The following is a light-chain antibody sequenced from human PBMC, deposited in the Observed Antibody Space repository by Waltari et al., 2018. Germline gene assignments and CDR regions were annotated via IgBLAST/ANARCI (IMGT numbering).Light chain of an antibody. CDR2: DVS. V-gene: IGLV2-11*01. J-gene: IGLJ3*02. CDR1: SSDVGGYNY. Sequence: QSALTQPRSVSGSPGQSVTISCTGTSSDVGGYNYVSWYQQHPGKAPKLMIYDVSKRPSGVPDRFAVSKSGNTASLTISVLQAEDEADYYCCSYAGSYTPNWVFGGETKLTVL. CDR3: CSYAGSYTPNWV.